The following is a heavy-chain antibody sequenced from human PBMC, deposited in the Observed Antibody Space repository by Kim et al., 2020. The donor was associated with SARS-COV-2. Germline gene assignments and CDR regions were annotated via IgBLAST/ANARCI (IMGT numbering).Heavy chain of an antibody. CDR3: ARHRVGGVNGDFDY. Sequence: SETLSLTCTVSGGSISSYYWSWIRQPPRKGLEWIGYIYYSGNTNYNPSLKTRVTISVDTSKNQFSLKLSSVTAADTAVYYCARHRVGGVNGDFDYWGQGTLVTVPS. CDR2: IYYSGNT. V-gene: IGHV4-59*08. J-gene: IGHJ4*02. CDR1: GGSISSYY. D-gene: IGHD3-16*01.